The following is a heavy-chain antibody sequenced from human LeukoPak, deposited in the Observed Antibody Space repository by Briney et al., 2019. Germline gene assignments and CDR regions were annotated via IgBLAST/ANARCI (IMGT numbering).Heavy chain of an antibody. CDR1: GGSISSYY. Sequence: SETLSLTCTVSGGSISSYYWSWIRQPPGKGLEWIGYIYYSGSTNYNPSLKSRVTISVDTSKNQFSLKLSSVTAADTAVYYCARGGPPETYYYEHQGAFDIWXXGTMVTVSS. CDR3: ARGGPPETYYYEHQGAFDI. CDR2: IYYSGST. V-gene: IGHV4-59*01. J-gene: IGHJ3*02. D-gene: IGHD3-22*01.